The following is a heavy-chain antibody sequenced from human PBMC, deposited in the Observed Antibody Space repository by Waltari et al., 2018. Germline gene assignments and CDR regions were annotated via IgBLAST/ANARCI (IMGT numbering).Heavy chain of an antibody. D-gene: IGHD3-10*01. V-gene: IGHV4-39*01. CDR2: VYSSGSP. CDR1: GGSVRDGIYY. CDR3: ARQSYGSGTYEFDF. Sequence: QVQLQESGPRLVKPSATLSLPCTVSGGSVRDGIYYWAWIRQPPGKGLEWIGSVYSSGSPHYKSSLKSRVTMSVDMSKNQFSLRLTSVTAADTATYYCARQSYGSGTYEFDFWGQGALVTVSS. J-gene: IGHJ4*02.